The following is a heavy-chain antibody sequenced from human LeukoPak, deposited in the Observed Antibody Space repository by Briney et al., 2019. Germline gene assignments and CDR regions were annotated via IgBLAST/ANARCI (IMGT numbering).Heavy chain of an antibody. Sequence: PGGSLRLSCAASGFTFSSYEMNWVRQAPGKGLEWVSYISSSGSTIYYADSVKGRFTISRDNAKNSLYLQMNSLRAEDTAVYYCARDSGCSSTSCYTYYYYYGMDVWGQGTTVTVSS. V-gene: IGHV3-48*03. J-gene: IGHJ6*02. CDR1: GFTFSSYE. CDR2: ISSSGSTI. D-gene: IGHD2-2*02. CDR3: ARDSGCSSTSCYTYYYYYGMDV.